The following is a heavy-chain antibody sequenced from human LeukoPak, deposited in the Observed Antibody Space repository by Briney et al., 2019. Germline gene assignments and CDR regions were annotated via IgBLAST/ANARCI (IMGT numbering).Heavy chain of an antibody. CDR2: IYSGGST. J-gene: IGHJ4*02. Sequence: GGSLRLSCAASGFTVSSNYMSWVRQAPGKGLEWVSVIYSGGSTYYADSVKGRFTITRDNSKNTLYLQMNSLRAEDTAVYYCASVNREHNYYFDYWGQGTLVTVSS. CDR3: ASVNREHNYYFDY. CDR1: GFTVSSNY. V-gene: IGHV3-66*01.